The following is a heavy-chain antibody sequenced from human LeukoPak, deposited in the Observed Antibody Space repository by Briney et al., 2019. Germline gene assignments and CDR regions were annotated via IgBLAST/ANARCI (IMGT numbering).Heavy chain of an antibody. CDR1: GFNFKHYA. Sequence: GGSLRLSCTASGFNFKHYAMSWVRQAPGKGLEWVSGISNRGESIQFADSVRGRFAISRDNSKNTLYLQMNSLRDEDSAVYFCAKPLGSSGYQFESWGQGTLVIVSS. V-gene: IGHV3-23*01. CDR3: AKPLGSSGYQFES. D-gene: IGHD6-19*01. CDR2: ISNRGESI. J-gene: IGHJ4*02.